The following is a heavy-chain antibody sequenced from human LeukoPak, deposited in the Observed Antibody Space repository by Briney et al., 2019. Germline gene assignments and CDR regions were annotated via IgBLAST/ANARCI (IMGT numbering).Heavy chain of an antibody. CDR2: ISYDGSNK. D-gene: IGHD4-11*01. J-gene: IGHJ5*02. CDR3: AKKGNTVTTNWFDP. CDR1: GFTFSSYG. Sequence: PGGSLRLSCAASGFTFSSYGMHWVRQAPGKGLEWVAVISYDGSNKYYADSVKGRFTISRDNSKNTLYLQMNSLRAEDTAVYYCAKKGNTVTTNWFDPWGQGTLVTVSS. V-gene: IGHV3-30*18.